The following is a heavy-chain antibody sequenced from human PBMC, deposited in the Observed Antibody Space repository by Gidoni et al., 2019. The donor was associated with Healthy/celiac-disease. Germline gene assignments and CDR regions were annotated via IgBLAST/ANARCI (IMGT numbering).Heavy chain of an antibody. CDR2: IYWDDDK. J-gene: IGHJ4*02. Sequence: QITLKESGPTLVKPTQTLTLTCTFSGFSLSTSGVGVGWIRQPPGKALEWLALIYWDDDKRYSPSLKSRLTITKDTAKNQVVLTMTNMDPVDTATYYCAHTSLVLKESPYYLRGVVPAALAYFDYWGQGTLVTVSS. D-gene: IGHD2-2*01. CDR1: GFSLSTSGVG. V-gene: IGHV2-5*02. CDR3: AHTSLVLKESPYYLRGVVPAALAYFDY.